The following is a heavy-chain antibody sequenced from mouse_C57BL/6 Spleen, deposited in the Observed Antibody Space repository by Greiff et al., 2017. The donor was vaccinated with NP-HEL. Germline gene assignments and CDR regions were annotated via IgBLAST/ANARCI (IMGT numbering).Heavy chain of an antibody. Sequence: QVQLKQSGPGLVQPSQSLSITCTVSGFSLTSYGVHWVRQSPGKGLEWLGVIWRGGSTDYNAAFMPRLSITKDNSKSQVVFKMNSLQADDTAIYYCAKEIYDYGSSSGYYAMDYWGQGTSVTVSS. V-gene: IGHV2-5*01. CDR2: IWRGGST. CDR3: AKEIYDYGSSSGYYAMDY. J-gene: IGHJ4*01. CDR1: GFSLTSYG. D-gene: IGHD1-1*01.